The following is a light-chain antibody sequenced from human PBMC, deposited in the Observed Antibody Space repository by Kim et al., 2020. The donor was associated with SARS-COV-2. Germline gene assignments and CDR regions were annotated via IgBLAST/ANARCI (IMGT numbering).Light chain of an antibody. CDR3: QQYSDWPPLT. CDR2: EAS. Sequence: SPGERATLSCRASQSVGTNLAWYQQRPGQAPRRLIYEASTRATSIPARFSGSGSGTEFTLAISSLQSEDFALYYCQQYSDWPPLTFGGGTKVDIK. CDR1: QSVGTN. V-gene: IGKV3-15*01. J-gene: IGKJ4*01.